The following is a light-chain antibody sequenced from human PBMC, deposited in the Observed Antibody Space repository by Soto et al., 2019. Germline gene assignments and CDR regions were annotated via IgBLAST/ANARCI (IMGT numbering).Light chain of an antibody. Sequence: DVVMTQSPLSLPVTLGQPASISCRSNQSLVHSDGIAYFSWFKQRPGRSPRSLIYKVSNRDSGVPARLSGSGSGTYFALKISSVEAEDVGVYYCMQGTHWQITFGQGTRLEIK. CDR3: MQGTHWQIT. J-gene: IGKJ5*01. V-gene: IGKV2-30*02. CDR2: KVS. CDR1: QSLVHSDGIAY.